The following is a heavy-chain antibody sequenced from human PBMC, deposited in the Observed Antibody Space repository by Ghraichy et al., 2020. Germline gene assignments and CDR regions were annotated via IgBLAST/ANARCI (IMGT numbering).Heavy chain of an antibody. V-gene: IGHV3-23*01. Sequence: GESLNISCAASGFTFSTYAMSWVRQAPGKGLEWVSGISGGGRSKYYADSVKGRFTISRDNSKNTLYLQMNSLRAEDTAVFYCATHRTDYYYYMDVWGKGATVTVS. CDR2: ISGGGRSK. CDR3: ATHRTDYYYYMDV. J-gene: IGHJ6*03. CDR1: GFTFSTYA.